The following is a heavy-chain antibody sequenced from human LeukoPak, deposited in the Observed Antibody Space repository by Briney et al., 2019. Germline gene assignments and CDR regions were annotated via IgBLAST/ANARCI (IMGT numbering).Heavy chain of an antibody. D-gene: IGHD4-17*01. V-gene: IGHV3-21*01. CDR1: GFTFSSYS. Sequence: GGSLRLSCAASGFTFSSYSMTWVRQAPGKGLEWVSSISSSSYIYYADSVKGRFTISRDNAKNSLYLQMNSLRAEDTAVYYCARVDTYGNYFDYWGQGTLVTVSS. J-gene: IGHJ4*02. CDR3: ARVDTYGNYFDY. CDR2: ISSSSYI.